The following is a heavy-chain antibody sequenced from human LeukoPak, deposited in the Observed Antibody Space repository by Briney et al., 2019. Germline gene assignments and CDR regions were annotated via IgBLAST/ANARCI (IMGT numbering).Heavy chain of an antibody. CDR3: ARMEMATAIFDY. V-gene: IGHV1-2*02. CDR1: GYTFTGYY. CDR2: INPNSGGT. D-gene: IGHD5-24*01. Sequence: ASVKVSCKASGYTFTGYYMHWVRQAPGQGLEWMGWINPNSGGTNYAQKFQGRVTMTRDTSISAAYMELSRLRSDDTAVYYCARMEMATAIFDYWGQGTLVTVSS. J-gene: IGHJ4*02.